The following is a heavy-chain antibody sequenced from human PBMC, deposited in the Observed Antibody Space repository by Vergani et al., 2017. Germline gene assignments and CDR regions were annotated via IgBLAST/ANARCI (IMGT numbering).Heavy chain of an antibody. CDR3: ARWDYGILTGYRY. D-gene: IGHD3-9*01. V-gene: IGHV1-46*03. Sequence: HVQVVQSAAEVKKSGASVKVSCKTSGYTFSNYYMHWVRPAPGQELEWMGIINPSGGHTNYAQKFQGRVTMTRDTSTSTVYMELSSLRSEDTAIYYCARWDYGILTGYRYWGQGTLVTVSA. CDR1: GYTFSNYY. J-gene: IGHJ4*02. CDR2: INPSGGHT.